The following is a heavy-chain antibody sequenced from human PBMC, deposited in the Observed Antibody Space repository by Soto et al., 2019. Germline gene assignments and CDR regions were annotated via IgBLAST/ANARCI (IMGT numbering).Heavy chain of an antibody. CDR3: ARGKYSSSYLQTPPGY. D-gene: IGHD6-6*01. J-gene: IGHJ4*02. Sequence: GGSLRLSCAASGFTFSSYSMNWVRQAPGKGLEWVSSISSSSSYIYYADSVKGRFTISRDNAKNSLYLQMNNLRAEDTAVYYCARGKYSSSYLQTPPGYWGQGTLVTVSS. V-gene: IGHV3-21*01. CDR1: GFTFSSYS. CDR2: ISSSSSYI.